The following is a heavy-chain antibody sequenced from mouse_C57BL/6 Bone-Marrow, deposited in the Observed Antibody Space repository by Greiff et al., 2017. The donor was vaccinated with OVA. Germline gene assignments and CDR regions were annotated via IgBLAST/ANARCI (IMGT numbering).Heavy chain of an antibody. J-gene: IGHJ2*01. CDR2: INPSSGYT. CDR3: ARKGKITAYYFDY. CDR1: GYTFTSYW. V-gene: IGHV1-7*01. D-gene: IGHD1-1*01. Sequence: VQRVESGAELAKPGASVKLSCKASGYTFTSYWMHWVKQRPGQGLEWIGYINPSSGYTKYNQKFKDKATLTADKSSSTAYMQLSSLTYEDSAVYYCARKGKITAYYFDYWGQGTTLTVSS.